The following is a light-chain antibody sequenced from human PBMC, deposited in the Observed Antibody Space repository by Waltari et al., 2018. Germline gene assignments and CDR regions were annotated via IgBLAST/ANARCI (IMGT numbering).Light chain of an antibody. Sequence: SLSPGDRATLSCRASQTLNSKYLAWYQQKPGQAPRLLIHGASSRAIGIPDRFSGSGSGTDFTLTITRLQPEDSGVYYCQQYSASTGTFGQGTKVEIK. CDR3: QQYSASTGT. CDR2: GAS. J-gene: IGKJ1*01. CDR1: QTLNSKY. V-gene: IGKV3-20*01.